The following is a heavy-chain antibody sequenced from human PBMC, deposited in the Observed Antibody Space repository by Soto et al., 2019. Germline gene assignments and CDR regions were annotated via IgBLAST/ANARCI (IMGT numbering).Heavy chain of an antibody. Sequence: GGSLRLSCAASGFTFSSYSMNWVRQAPGKGLEWVSYISSSSSTIYYADSVKGRFTISRDNAKNSLYLQMNSLRAEDTAVYYCARATVEPQTMTTVTVVFDYWGQGTLVTVSS. D-gene: IGHD4-17*01. J-gene: IGHJ4*02. CDR1: GFTFSSYS. CDR2: ISSSSSTI. V-gene: IGHV3-48*01. CDR3: ARATVEPQTMTTVTVVFDY.